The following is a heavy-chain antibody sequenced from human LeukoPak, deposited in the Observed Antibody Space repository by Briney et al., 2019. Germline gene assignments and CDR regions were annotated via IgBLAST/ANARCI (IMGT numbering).Heavy chain of an antibody. CDR1: GFSFSDYV. Sequence: PGGSLRLSCAASGFSFSDYVMTWVRQAPGKGLEWVSSISANGGGTYYADSVKGRFTISRDNSKNTLFLQMNSLRAEDSAVYYCAKSNHDFWSGYPTPLDYWGQGTLVTVSS. J-gene: IGHJ4*02. V-gene: IGHV3-23*01. D-gene: IGHD3-3*01. CDR3: AKSNHDFWSGYPTPLDY. CDR2: ISANGGGT.